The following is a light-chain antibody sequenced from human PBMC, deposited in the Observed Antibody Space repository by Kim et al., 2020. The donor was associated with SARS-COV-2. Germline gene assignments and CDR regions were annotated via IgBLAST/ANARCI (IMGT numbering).Light chain of an antibody. V-gene: IGKV3-15*01. Sequence: ITQSPATLSVSPGERATLSCRASQSVSSNLAWYQQKPGQAPRLLIYGASTRATGIPARFSGSGSGTEFTLTISSLQSEDFAVYYCQQYNNWPPNRMFGQGTKVDIK. J-gene: IGKJ1*01. CDR1: QSVSSN. CDR2: GAS. CDR3: QQYNNWPPNRM.